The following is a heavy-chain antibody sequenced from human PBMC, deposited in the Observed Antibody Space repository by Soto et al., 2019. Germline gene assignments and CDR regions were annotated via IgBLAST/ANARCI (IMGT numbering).Heavy chain of an antibody. CDR2: ISAYNGNT. Sequence: APVKGDCKASVYSFTIYGSSWRSKNTEQGLEWMGWISAYNGNTNYAQKLQGRVTMTTDTSTSTAYMELRSLRSDDTAVYYCARELRYCSGGSCYWESAFDIWGQGTMVTVSS. D-gene: IGHD2-15*01. J-gene: IGHJ3*02. CDR3: ARELRYCSGGSCYWESAFDI. CDR1: VYSFTIYG. V-gene: IGHV1-18*01.